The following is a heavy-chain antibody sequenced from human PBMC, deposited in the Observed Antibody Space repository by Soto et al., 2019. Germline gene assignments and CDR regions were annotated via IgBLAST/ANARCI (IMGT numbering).Heavy chain of an antibody. CDR2: IMPFFGSG. V-gene: IGHV1-69*01. D-gene: IGHD3-22*01. J-gene: IGHJ4*02. Sequence: QVYLVQSGAEVKKPGSSVKVSCKALRGTFTNYAFSWVRQAPGQGLEWMGGIMPFFGSGNYAQKFQGRINITAVESTSSVYLELTSLRSEDTAVYYCARDRAGYYSHFVYWGQGTLVTVSS. CDR1: RGTFTNYA. CDR3: ARDRAGYYSHFVY.